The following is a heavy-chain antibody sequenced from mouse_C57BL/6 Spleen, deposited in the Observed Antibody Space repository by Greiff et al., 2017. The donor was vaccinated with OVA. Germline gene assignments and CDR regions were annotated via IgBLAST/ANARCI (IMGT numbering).Heavy chain of an antibody. CDR2: INPNNGGT. CDR3: ARLGGSSRYWYFDV. CDR1: GYTFTDYN. Sequence: VQLQQSGPELVKPGASVKMSCKASGYTFTDYNMHWVKQSHGKSLEWIGYINPNNGGTSYNQKFKGKATLTVNKSSSTAYMELRSLTSEDSAVYYCARLGGSSRYWYFDVWGTGTTVTVSS. V-gene: IGHV1-22*01. D-gene: IGHD1-1*01. J-gene: IGHJ1*03.